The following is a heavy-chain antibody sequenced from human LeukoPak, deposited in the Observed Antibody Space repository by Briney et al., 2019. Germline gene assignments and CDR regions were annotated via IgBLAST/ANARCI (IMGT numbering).Heavy chain of an antibody. J-gene: IGHJ4*02. D-gene: IGHD2-2*01. V-gene: IGHV1-2*02. CDR1: GYTFTGYY. Sequence: ASVKVSCKASGYTFTGYYMHWVRQAPGQGLEWMGWINPNSDGTNYAQKFQGRVTMTRDTSISTAYMELSRLRSDDTAVYYCAREIAGYCSSTSCPSPVYWGQGTLVTVSS. CDR2: INPNSDGT. CDR3: AREIAGYCSSTSCPSPVY.